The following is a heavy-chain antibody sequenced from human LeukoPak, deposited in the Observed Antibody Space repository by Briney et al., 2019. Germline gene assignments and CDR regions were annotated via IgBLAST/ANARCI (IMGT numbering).Heavy chain of an antibody. D-gene: IGHD2-2*01. V-gene: IGHV1-18*01. CDR2: ISAYNGNT. J-gene: IGHJ3*02. Sequence: GASVKVSCKASGYTFTSYGISWVRQAPGQGLEWMGWISAYNGNTNYAQKLQGRVTMTTDTSTSTAYMELRSLRSDDAAVYYCATDKYCSSTSCYPDYYDSSGHKWGDAFDIWGQGTMVTVSS. CDR1: GYTFTSYG. CDR3: ATDKYCSSTSCYPDYYDSSGHKWGDAFDI.